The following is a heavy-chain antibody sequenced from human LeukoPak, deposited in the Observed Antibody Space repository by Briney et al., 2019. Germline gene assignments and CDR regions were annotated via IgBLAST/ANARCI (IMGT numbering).Heavy chain of an antibody. CDR2: IIPILGIA. Sequence: GASVKVSCKASGGTFSSYAISWVRQAPGQRLEWMGRIIPILGIANYAQKFQGRVTITADKSTSTAYMELSSLRSEDTAVYYCARGLGGNWNHPVGYWGQGTLVTVSS. CDR1: GGTFSSYA. CDR3: ARGLGGNWNHPVGY. J-gene: IGHJ4*02. D-gene: IGHD1-20*01. V-gene: IGHV1-69*04.